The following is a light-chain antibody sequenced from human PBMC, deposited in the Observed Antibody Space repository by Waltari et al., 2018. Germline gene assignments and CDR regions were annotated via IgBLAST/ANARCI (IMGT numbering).Light chain of an antibody. J-gene: IGKJ1*01. CDR1: QSVSSN. V-gene: IGKV3-15*01. Sequence: EIVMTQSPATLSVSPGERATLSCRASQSVSSNLAWYQQKPGQAPRLLIHGASTRATGIPARFSGSGSGTEFTLTSSSLQSEDLAVYYCLQYNNWWTFGQGTKVEIK. CDR3: LQYNNWWT. CDR2: GAS.